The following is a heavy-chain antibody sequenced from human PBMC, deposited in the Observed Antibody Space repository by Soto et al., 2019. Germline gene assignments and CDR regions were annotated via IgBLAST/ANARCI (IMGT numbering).Heavy chain of an antibody. D-gene: IGHD3-9*01. CDR3: AREDSGYYDILTGYYAGSGMDV. J-gene: IGHJ6*02. CDR2: INSDGSST. Sequence: GGSLRLSCAASGFTFSSYWMHWVRQAPGKGLVWVSRINSDGSSTSYADSVKGRFTISRDNAKNTLYLQMNSLRAEDTAVYYCAREDSGYYDILTGYYAGSGMDVWGQGTTVTVSS. V-gene: IGHV3-74*01. CDR1: GFTFSSYW.